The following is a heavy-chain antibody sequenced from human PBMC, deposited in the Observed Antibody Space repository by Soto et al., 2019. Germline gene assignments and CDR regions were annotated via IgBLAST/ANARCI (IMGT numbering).Heavy chain of an antibody. J-gene: IGHJ4*02. CDR1: GFTFNSYA. V-gene: IGHV3-30-3*01. CDR2: VSSVGSSK. Sequence: VQLVESGGGVVQPGRSLRLSCAASGFTFNSYAMHWVRQAPGKGLEWVAVVSSVGSSKYYADSVKGRFTISRDNSKNTLSLEMNSLRAEDTALYYCARDQVGSGNYDYWGQGTLVTVSS. D-gene: IGHD1-26*01. CDR3: ARDQVGSGNYDY.